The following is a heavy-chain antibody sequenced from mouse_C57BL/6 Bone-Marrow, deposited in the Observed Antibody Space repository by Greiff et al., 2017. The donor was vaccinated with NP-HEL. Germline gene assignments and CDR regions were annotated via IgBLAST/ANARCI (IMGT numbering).Heavy chain of an antibody. CDR3: ARCYYGSSYNYFDY. CDR1: GYTFINYW. J-gene: IGHJ2*01. D-gene: IGHD1-1*01. V-gene: IGHV1-63*01. Sequence: VKLMESGAELVRPGTSVKMSCKASGYTFINYWIGWAKQRPGHGLEWIGDIYPGGGYTNYNEKFKGKATLTADKSSSTAYMQFSSLTSEDSAIYYCARCYYGSSYNYFDYWGQGTTLTVSS. CDR2: IYPGGGYT.